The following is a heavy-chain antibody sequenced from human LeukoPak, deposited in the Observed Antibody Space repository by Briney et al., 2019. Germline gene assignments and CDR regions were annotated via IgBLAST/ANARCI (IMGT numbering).Heavy chain of an antibody. D-gene: IGHD6-19*01. CDR1: GDSVNSGAYY. V-gene: IGHV4-61*02. CDR3: AREIVAGLGVSFDI. Sequence: SETLSLTCTVSGDSVNSGAYYWSWLRQPAGKEPEWIGRIYPLETTTYNPSLKSRVAISVDTSKNQFSLKLRSVTAADTAVYYCAREIVAGLGVSFDIWGQGTMVTVSS. CDR2: IYPLETT. J-gene: IGHJ3*02.